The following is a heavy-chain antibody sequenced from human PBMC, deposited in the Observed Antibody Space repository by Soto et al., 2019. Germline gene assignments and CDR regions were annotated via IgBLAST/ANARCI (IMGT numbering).Heavy chain of an antibody. D-gene: IGHD3-22*01. CDR1: GGTFSSYA. J-gene: IGHJ3*02. CDR2: IIPIFGTA. CDR3: ARVLKGYYDSSGYAFDI. V-gene: IGHV1-69*01. Sequence: QVQLVQSGAEVKKPGSSVKVSCKASGGTFSSYAISWVRQAPGQGLEWMGGIIPIFGTANYAQKLQGRVTITADESTSTTDMELSSLSSEDTAVYYCARVLKGYYDSSGYAFDIWGQGTMVTVSS.